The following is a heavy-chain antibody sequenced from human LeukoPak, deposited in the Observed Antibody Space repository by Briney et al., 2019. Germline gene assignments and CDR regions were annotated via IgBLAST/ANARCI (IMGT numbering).Heavy chain of an antibody. CDR3: ARFNSGSYQHYFDY. D-gene: IGHD1-26*01. J-gene: IGHJ4*02. CDR2: INHSGST. V-gene: IGHV4-34*01. Sequence: SETLSLTCAVYGGSFSGYYWSWIRQPPGKGLEWIGEINHSGSTYYNPSLKSRVTISVDTSKNQFSLKLSSVTAADTAVYYCARFNSGSYQHYFDYWGQGTLVTVSS. CDR1: GGSFSGYY.